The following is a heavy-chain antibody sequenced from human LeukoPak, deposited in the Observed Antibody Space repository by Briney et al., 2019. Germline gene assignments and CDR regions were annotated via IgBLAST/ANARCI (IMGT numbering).Heavy chain of an antibody. D-gene: IGHD2-2*01. CDR1: GFTFSIYA. CDR3: ARERRYCSSTSCYVRAFDI. J-gene: IGHJ3*02. CDR2: ISSSSSYI. V-gene: IGHV3-21*01. Sequence: GGSLRLSCAASGFTFSIYAMHWVRQAPGKGLEWVSSISSSSSYIYYADSVKGRFTISRDNAKNSLYLQMNSLRAEDTAVYYCARERRYCSSTSCYVRAFDIWGQGTMVTVSS.